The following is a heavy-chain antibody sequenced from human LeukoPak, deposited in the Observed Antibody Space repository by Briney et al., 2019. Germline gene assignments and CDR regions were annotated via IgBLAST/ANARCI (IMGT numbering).Heavy chain of an antibody. V-gene: IGHV3-53*01. CDR2: IYSGGSS. Sequence: PGGSLRLSCAASGFTVSSNSMSWVRQAPGKGLEWVSAIYSGGSSFDADSVKGRFTNARDNSKNTLYLQMNSLRADDTAVYYCARSDGGGTFRRFDYWGQGTLVTVSS. CDR3: ARSDGGGTFRRFDY. J-gene: IGHJ4*02. CDR1: GFTVSSNS. D-gene: IGHD2-15*01.